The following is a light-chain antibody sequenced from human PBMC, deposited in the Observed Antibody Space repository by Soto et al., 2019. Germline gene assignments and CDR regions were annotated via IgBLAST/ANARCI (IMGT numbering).Light chain of an antibody. CDR1: QSISTW. CDR2: RAS. Sequence: DVQMTQSPSTLSASVGDRVTITCRASQSISTWLAWYQQKPGEAPKLLIYRASSLEIVVPSRFSGSGSGTEFTLTISSLQPDDFATYYCQQYNSYSYSFGQGTKLEIK. V-gene: IGKV1-5*03. CDR3: QQYNSYSYS. J-gene: IGKJ2*01.